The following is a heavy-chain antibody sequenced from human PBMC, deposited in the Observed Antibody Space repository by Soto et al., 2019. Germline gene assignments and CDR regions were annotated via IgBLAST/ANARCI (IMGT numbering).Heavy chain of an antibody. V-gene: IGHV3-15*01. D-gene: IGHD2-21*01. J-gene: IGHJ4*02. CDR1: GFTFSDTW. CDR2: IKSKTDGGTI. CDR3: TSAPARVSR. Sequence: PGGSLRLSCAASGFTFSDTWMTWVRQAPGKGLEWVGRIKSKTDGGTIDYAAPVQGRFTISRDDSKNTLYLQMNNLKFDDTPMFYCTSAPARVSRGGQGTLVTVSS.